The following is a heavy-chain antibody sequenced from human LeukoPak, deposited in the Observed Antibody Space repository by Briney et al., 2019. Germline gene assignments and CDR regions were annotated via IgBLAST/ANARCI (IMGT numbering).Heavy chain of an antibody. D-gene: IGHD3-10*01. V-gene: IGHV3-30*04. CDR3: ASLGGYGSGSHHQVYYYYGMDV. Sequence: SGGSLRLSCAASGFTFSSYAMHWVRQAPGKGLEWVAVISFDGSNKYYADSVKGRFTISRDNSKNTLYLQMNSLRAEDTAVYYCASLGGYGSGSHHQVYYYYGMDVWGKGTTVTVSS. J-gene: IGHJ6*04. CDR1: GFTFSSYA. CDR2: ISFDGSNK.